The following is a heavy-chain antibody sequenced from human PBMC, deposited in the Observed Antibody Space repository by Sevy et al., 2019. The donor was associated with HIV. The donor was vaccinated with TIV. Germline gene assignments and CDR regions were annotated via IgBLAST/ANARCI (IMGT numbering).Heavy chain of an antibody. J-gene: IGHJ4*02. CDR1: GFTFSSYS. Sequence: GGSLRLSCAASGFTFSSYSMNWVRQAPGKGLEWVSSISSSSSYIYYADSVKGRFTISRVNAKNSLYLQMNSLRAEDTAVYHCARDWKAAAGTGYGYWGQGTLVTVSS. CDR3: ARDWKAAAGTGYGY. CDR2: ISSSSSYI. V-gene: IGHV3-21*01. D-gene: IGHD6-13*01.